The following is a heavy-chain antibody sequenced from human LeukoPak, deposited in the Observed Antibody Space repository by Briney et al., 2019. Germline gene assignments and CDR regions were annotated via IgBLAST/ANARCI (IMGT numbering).Heavy chain of an antibody. J-gene: IGHJ3*02. D-gene: IGHD3-16*01. CDR1: GFTVNSNY. Sequence: GGSLRLSCAASGFTVNSNYMSWVRQAPGKGLEWVSVIYSGGSTYYADSVKGRFTISRDNAKNSLYLQMNSLRAEDTAVYYSARVGWVLRYAFDIWGQGTMVTVSS. CDR2: IYSGGST. V-gene: IGHV3-53*01. CDR3: ARVGWVLRYAFDI.